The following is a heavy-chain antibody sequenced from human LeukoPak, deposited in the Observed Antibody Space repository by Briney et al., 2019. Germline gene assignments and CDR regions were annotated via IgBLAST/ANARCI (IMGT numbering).Heavy chain of an antibody. Sequence: GASVKVSCKASGYTFTSYGLSWVRQAPGQGLEWMGWISTYNDNTHYAQKFQGRVTMTTDTSTNTAYMELRSLRSDDTAVYYCARVADSSGYYAYYYYYYMDVWGKGTTVTVSS. D-gene: IGHD3-22*01. CDR3: ARVADSSGYYAYYYYYYMDV. J-gene: IGHJ6*03. CDR1: GYTFTSYG. CDR2: ISTYNDNT. V-gene: IGHV1-18*01.